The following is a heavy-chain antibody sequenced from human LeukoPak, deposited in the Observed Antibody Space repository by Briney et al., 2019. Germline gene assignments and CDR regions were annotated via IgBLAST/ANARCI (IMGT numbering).Heavy chain of an antibody. CDR3: ASVYSSSYYGMDV. CDR2: IYYSGST. J-gene: IGHJ6*02. D-gene: IGHD6-6*01. V-gene: IGHV4-59*01. Sequence: SETLSLTCTVSGGSISSYYWSWIRQPPGKGLEWIGYIYYSGSTNYNPSLKSRVTISVDTSKNQFSLKLSSVTAADTAVYYCASVYSSSYYGMDVWSQGTTVTVSS. CDR1: GGSISSYY.